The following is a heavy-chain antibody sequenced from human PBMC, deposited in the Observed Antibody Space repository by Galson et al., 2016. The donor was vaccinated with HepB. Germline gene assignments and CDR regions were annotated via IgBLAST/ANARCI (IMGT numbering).Heavy chain of an antibody. CDR2: VYWDDDK. D-gene: IGHD3-3*01. V-gene: IGHV2-5*02. CDR3: AHGAFVFAVEIGSRFDP. CDR1: GFSLSTRGVG. J-gene: IGHJ5*02. Sequence: PALVKPTQTLTLTCAFSGFSLSTRGVGVIWIRRPPGKALEWLAHVYWDDDKRYNPSLKTRLTITRDTSKNQVVLTMTNMDPVDTATYYCAHGAFVFAVEIGSRFDPWGQGTLVTVSS.